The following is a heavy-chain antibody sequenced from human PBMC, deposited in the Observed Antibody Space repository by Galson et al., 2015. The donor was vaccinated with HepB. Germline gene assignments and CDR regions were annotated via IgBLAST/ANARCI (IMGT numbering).Heavy chain of an antibody. V-gene: IGHV3-30*18. CDR3: TKVKVDIAVAGPFDY. CDR2: ISFDGSNK. D-gene: IGHD6-19*01. Sequence: SLRLSCAASGFTFSRYGMDWVRQAPGKGLEWVAVISFDGSNKYYADSVKGRFTISRDNSKNTLYLQMNSLRAEDTAVYYCTKVKVDIAVAGPFDYWGQGTLVTVSS. J-gene: IGHJ4*02. CDR1: GFTFSRYG.